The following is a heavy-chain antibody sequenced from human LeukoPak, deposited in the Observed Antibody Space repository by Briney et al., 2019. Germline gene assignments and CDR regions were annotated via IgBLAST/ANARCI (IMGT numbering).Heavy chain of an antibody. V-gene: IGHV3-33*01. Sequence: GRSLRLSCAASGFTFSSYGMHWVRQAPGKGLEWVAVIWYDGSNKYYADSVKGRFTISRDNSKNTLYLQMNSLRAEDTAVYYCAGATRGMDVWDQGTTVTVSS. D-gene: IGHD5-12*01. CDR3: AGATRGMDV. CDR1: GFTFSSYG. CDR2: IWYDGSNK. J-gene: IGHJ6*02.